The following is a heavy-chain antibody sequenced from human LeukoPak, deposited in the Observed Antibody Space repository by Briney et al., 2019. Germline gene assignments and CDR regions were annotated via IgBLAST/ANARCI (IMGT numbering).Heavy chain of an antibody. CDR2: INPNSGGT. CDR1: GYTFTGYY. Sequence: ASVKVSCKASGYTFTGYYMHWVRQAPGQGLEWMGWINPNSGGTNYAQKFQGRVTMTRDTSISTAYMELSRLRSDDTAVYYCARGLRFLEWLFMYEYFQHWGQGTLVTVSS. D-gene: IGHD3-3*01. V-gene: IGHV1-2*02. CDR3: ARGLRFLEWLFMYEYFQH. J-gene: IGHJ1*01.